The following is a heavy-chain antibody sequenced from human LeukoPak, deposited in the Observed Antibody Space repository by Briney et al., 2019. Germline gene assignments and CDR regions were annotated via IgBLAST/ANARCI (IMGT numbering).Heavy chain of an antibody. CDR2: IWYDGRYK. D-gene: IGHD3-10*01. Sequence: GTSLRLSCAASGFAFYTYGLHWVRQAPGGGLEWVAVIWYDGRYKYYADSVKGRFTISRDNSKNMVCLQMNSLRAEDTAVYYCARAGGISGEYYYYGMDTWGQGTTVTVSS. CDR1: GFAFYTYG. J-gene: IGHJ6*02. CDR3: ARAGGISGEYYYYGMDT. V-gene: IGHV3-33*01.